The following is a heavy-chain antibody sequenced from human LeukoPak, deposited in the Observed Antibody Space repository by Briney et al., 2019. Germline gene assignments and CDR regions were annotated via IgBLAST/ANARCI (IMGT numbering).Heavy chain of an antibody. CDR2: INAGNGNT. J-gene: IGHJ4*02. V-gene: IGHV1-3*01. CDR3: ARGPLRFAHFDY. CDR1: GYTFTSYA. D-gene: IGHD3-3*01. Sequence: ASVKVSCKASGYTFTSYAMHWVRQAPGQRLEWMGWINAGNGNTKYSQKFQGRVTITRDTSASTAYMELSSLRSEDTAVYYCARGPLRFAHFDYWGQGTLVTVSS.